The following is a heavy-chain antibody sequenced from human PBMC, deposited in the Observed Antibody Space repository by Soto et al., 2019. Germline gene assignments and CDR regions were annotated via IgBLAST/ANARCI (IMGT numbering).Heavy chain of an antibody. Sequence: PGGSLRLSCAASVFTFSTYTLHWVRQAPGKGLDWVALISYDGSNDYYADSVKGRFTISRDNSKKTLYLQMNSLRPDDTAVYYCTAPVDTSVLYYFHYWGQGALVTVSS. V-gene: IGHV3-30-3*01. CDR2: ISYDGSND. CDR3: TAPVDTSVLYYFHY. CDR1: VFTFSTYT. D-gene: IGHD5-18*01. J-gene: IGHJ4*02.